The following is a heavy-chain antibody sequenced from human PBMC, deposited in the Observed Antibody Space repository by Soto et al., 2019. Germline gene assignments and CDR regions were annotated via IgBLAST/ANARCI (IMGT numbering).Heavy chain of an antibody. CDR2: IYYSGT. CDR1: GGSISSYS. V-gene: IGHV4-59*01. D-gene: IGHD3-22*01. Sequence: SETLSLTCSVSGGSISSYSWSWIRQPTGKGLEWIAYIYYSGTSYNPSLKSRVSISLDTSKNQFSLKLSSVTAADTAVYYCARTYDGSGPNSGGYAFDIWGQGTMVT. J-gene: IGHJ3*02. CDR3: ARTYDGSGPNSGGYAFDI.